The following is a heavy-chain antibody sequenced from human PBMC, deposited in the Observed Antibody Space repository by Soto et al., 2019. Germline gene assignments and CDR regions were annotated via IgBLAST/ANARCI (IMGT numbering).Heavy chain of an antibody. CDR1: GGSFSNFG. CDR3: ARSYCSSAICYNWFDP. Sequence: ASVKVSCKASGGSFSNFGISWVRQAPGQGLEWMGGIVPVFGRPNYAQGFRGRLTITADESTSTGYMELISLRSDDTAVYYCARSYCSSAICYNWFDPWGQGTLVTVSS. D-gene: IGHD2-2*01. J-gene: IGHJ5*02. CDR2: IVPVFGRP. V-gene: IGHV1-69*13.